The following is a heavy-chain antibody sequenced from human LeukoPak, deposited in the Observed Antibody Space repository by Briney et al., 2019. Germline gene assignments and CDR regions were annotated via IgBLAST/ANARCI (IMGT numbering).Heavy chain of an antibody. D-gene: IGHD6-13*01. CDR1: GFIFNDYF. CDR3: ARASGSSSWGDAFDI. Sequence: GGSLRLSCAASGFIFNDYFMGWIRQTPGKGLEWVSYITNNGRKTYYADSMKGRFTISRDKAKNSLYLQMNSLRAEDTALYYCARASGSSSWGDAFDIWGQGTMVTVSS. V-gene: IGHV3-11*04. J-gene: IGHJ3*02. CDR2: ITNNGRKT.